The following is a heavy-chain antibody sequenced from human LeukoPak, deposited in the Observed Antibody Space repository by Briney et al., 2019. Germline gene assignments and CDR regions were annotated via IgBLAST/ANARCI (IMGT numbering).Heavy chain of an antibody. D-gene: IGHD5-18*01. J-gene: IGHJ4*02. CDR3: ASRLGLWLRY. CDR2: IYYSGST. Sequence: SETLSLTCTVSGGSISSSSYYWGWIRQPPGTGLEWIGSIYYSGSTYYNPSLKSRVTISVDTSKNQFSLKLSSVTAADTAVYYCASRLGLWLRYWGQGTLVTVSS. CDR1: GGSISSSSYY. V-gene: IGHV4-39*01.